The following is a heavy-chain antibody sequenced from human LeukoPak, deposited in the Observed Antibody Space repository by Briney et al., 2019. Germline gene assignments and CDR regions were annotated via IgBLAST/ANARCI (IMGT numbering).Heavy chain of an antibody. V-gene: IGHV3-23*01. CDR3: AKGGGGRSGYSLVDY. Sequence: PGGSLRLSCAASGFTFSSYAMSWVRQAPGKGLEWVSAISGSGGSTYYADSVKGRLTISRDNSKNTLHLQMNSLRAEDTAVYYCAKGGGGRSGYSLVDYWGQGTLVTVSS. J-gene: IGHJ4*02. CDR1: GFTFSSYA. D-gene: IGHD3-3*01. CDR2: ISGSGGST.